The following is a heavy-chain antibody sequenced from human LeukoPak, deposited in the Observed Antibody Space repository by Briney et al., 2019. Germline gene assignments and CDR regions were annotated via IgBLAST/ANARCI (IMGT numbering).Heavy chain of an antibody. CDR1: GFTFSSYA. CDR3: AKDGGGQQFEPDHYYMDV. CDR2: ISASGRLT. V-gene: IGHV3-23*01. J-gene: IGHJ6*03. D-gene: IGHD2-21*01. Sequence: GGSLRLSCAASGFTFSSYAMTWVRQAPGKGLEWVSVISASGRLTYYAESVKGRFTISRDNSKTTVSLRVNRLRAEDTAIYYCAKDGGGQQFEPDHYYMDVWAKGPRSSSP.